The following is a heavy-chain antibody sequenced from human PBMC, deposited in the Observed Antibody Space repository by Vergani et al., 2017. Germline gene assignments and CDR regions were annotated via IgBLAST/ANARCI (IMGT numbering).Heavy chain of an antibody. V-gene: IGHV1-46*03. CDR2: INPMGGST. CDR3: XRAGYCTSTSCYSFSYYYMDV. CDR1: GYSFTSNS. D-gene: IGHD2-2*03. Sequence: QVQLVQSGAEVKKPGASVKVSCKASGYSFTSNSMHWVRQAPGQGLEWMGIINPMGGSTTYAQRFQGRVTMTRDPSTSTVYMQLSSLRFEDTAVYYCXRAGYCTSTSCYSFSYYYMDVWGKGTTVTVSS. J-gene: IGHJ6*03.